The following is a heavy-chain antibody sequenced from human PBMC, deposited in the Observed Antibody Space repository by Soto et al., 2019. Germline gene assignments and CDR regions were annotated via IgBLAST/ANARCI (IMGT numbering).Heavy chain of an antibody. D-gene: IGHD1-7*01. V-gene: IGHV4-59*11. J-gene: IGHJ4*02. Sequence: SETLSLTCTVSGGSINNHYWSWIRQPPGKGLEWIGYIYYTGSTNYNPSLKSRVTMSVDTSKNQCSLNLTSLTAADTAIYYCARANWYSAYWGQGTLVTVSS. CDR3: ARANWYSAY. CDR2: IYYTGST. CDR1: GGSINNHY.